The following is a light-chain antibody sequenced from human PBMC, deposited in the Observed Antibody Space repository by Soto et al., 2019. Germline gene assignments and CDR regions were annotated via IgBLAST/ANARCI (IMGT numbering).Light chain of an antibody. CDR3: QQYNNWGLS. CDR1: ENVGTN. CDR2: GSS. J-gene: IGKJ4*01. V-gene: IGKV3D-15*01. Sequence: IVLTQSPATLSFSPGERVTLSCSASENVGTNLAWYQQRPGQPPRLLIYGSSTRATGISATFSGSGSRTEFTLTISSLQSEDSAVYYCQQYNNWGLSFGGGTRVEIK.